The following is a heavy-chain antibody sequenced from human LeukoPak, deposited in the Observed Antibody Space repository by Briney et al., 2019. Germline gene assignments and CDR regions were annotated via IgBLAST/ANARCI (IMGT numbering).Heavy chain of an antibody. CDR2: ISAYNGNT. CDR1: GYTFTSYG. V-gene: IGHV1-18*01. J-gene: IGHJ3*02. Sequence: ASVKVSCKASGYTFTSYGISWVRQAPGQGLEWMGWISAYNGNTNYAQKLQGRVTMTTDTSTSTAYMELRSLRSDDTAVYYCARDRRGGPLPSGAFDIWGQGTMVTVSS. D-gene: IGHD3-10*01. CDR3: ARDRRGGPLPSGAFDI.